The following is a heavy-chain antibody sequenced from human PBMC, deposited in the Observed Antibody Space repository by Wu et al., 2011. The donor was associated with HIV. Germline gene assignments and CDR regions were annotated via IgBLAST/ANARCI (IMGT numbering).Heavy chain of an antibody. D-gene: IGHD1-26*01. CDR3: ARGTIVGATGDYYYGMDV. Sequence: KPGSSVKVSCKASGGTFSSYAISWVRQAPGQGLEWMGRIIPIFGTANYAQKFQGRVTITADKSTSTAYMELSSLRSEDTAVYYCARGTIVGATGDYYYGMDVWGQGTTVTVSS. CDR1: GGTFSSYA. J-gene: IGHJ6*02. V-gene: IGHV1-69*06. CDR2: IIPIFGTA.